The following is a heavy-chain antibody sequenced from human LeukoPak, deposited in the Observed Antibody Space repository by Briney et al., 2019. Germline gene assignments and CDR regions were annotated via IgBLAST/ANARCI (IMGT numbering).Heavy chain of an antibody. CDR2: IYYSGST. J-gene: IGHJ6*03. CDR1: GGSTSSYY. V-gene: IGHV4-59*12. Sequence: SETLSLTCTVSGGSTSSYYWSWIRQPPGKGLEWIGYIYYSGSTNYNPSLKSRVTISVDTSKNQFSLKLSSVTAADTAVYYCARVRINYYYYYMDVWGKGTTVTVSS. CDR3: ARVRINYYYYYMDV. D-gene: IGHD1-14*01.